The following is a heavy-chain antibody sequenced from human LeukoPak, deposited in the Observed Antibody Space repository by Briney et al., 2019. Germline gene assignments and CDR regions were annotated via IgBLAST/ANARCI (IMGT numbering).Heavy chain of an antibody. CDR2: ISSSSSYI. J-gene: IGHJ4*02. V-gene: IGHV3-21*01. D-gene: IGHD4-23*01. Sequence: GGSLRLSCAASGFTFDDYGMSWVRHAPGKGLEWVSSISSSSSYIYYADSVKGRFTISRDNAKNSLYLQMNSLRAEDTAVYYCARDRNGGNFIFDYWGQGTLVTVSS. CDR3: ARDRNGGNFIFDY. CDR1: GFTFDDYG.